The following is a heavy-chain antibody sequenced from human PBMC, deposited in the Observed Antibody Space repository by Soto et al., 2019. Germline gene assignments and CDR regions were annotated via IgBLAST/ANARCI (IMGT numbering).Heavy chain of an antibody. CDR1: GFTFSSYG. CDR2: IWYDGSNK. CDR3: ARYEVDANFDYYYGMDV. J-gene: IGHJ6*02. V-gene: IGHV3-33*01. D-gene: IGHD2-8*01. Sequence: QVQLVESGGGVVQPGRSLRLSCAASGFTFSSYGMHWVRQAPGKGLEWVAVIWYDGSNKYYADSVKVRFTISRDNSKNTLYLQMNRLTAEVTAVYYCARYEVDANFDYYYGMDVWGQGTTVTVSS.